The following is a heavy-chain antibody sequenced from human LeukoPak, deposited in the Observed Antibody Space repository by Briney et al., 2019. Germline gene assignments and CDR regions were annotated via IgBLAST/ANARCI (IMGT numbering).Heavy chain of an antibody. CDR1: GFTFSSYW. CDR2: IKNDGSEK. Sequence: GGSLRLSCAASGFTFSSYWMSWVRQAPGKGLEWVATIKNDGSEKNYVDSVKGRFTISRDNAKNSLYLQMSGLRAEDTAVYLCATADWFSFDFWGQRTLVTVSS. CDR3: ATADWFSFDF. D-gene: IGHD3-9*01. V-gene: IGHV3-7*04. J-gene: IGHJ4*02.